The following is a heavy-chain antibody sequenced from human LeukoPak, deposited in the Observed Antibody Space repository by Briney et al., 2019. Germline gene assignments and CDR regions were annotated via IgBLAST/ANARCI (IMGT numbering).Heavy chain of an antibody. Sequence: GGSLRLSRAASGFTFSSHAMSWVRQAPGKGLEWVSTISGSGGRTYYADSVKGRFTISRDNSKNTLYLEMSSLRAEDTAVYYCAKGIAFYDFWSGLWAFDIWGQGTMVTVSS. D-gene: IGHD3-3*01. CDR1: GFTFSSHA. J-gene: IGHJ3*02. CDR3: AKGIAFYDFWSGLWAFDI. V-gene: IGHV3-23*01. CDR2: ISGSGGRT.